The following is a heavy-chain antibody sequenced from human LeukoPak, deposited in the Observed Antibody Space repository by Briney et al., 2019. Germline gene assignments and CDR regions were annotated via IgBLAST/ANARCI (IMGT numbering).Heavy chain of an antibody. CDR1: GYTFTGYY. Sequence: AASVKVSCKASGYTFTGYYMHWVRQAPGQVLGWMGWINPNSGGTNYAQKFQGRVTMTRDTSISTAYMELSRLRSDDTAVYYCARAGSSGYDLDYWGQGTLVTVSS. D-gene: IGHD5-12*01. CDR3: ARAGSSGYDLDY. V-gene: IGHV1-2*02. J-gene: IGHJ4*02. CDR2: INPNSGGT.